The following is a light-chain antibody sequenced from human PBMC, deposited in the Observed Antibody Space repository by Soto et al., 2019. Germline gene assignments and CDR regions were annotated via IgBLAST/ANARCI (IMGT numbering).Light chain of an antibody. CDR2: AAS. CDR3: KQSYSSPVT. Sequence: DIQMTQSPSSLSASVGERVTITCRASQSMDKYLNWYQHKPGKAPYLLINAASDLRSGVPTRFIASGTGTSYTLTISSLQYEDLATYYCKQSYSSPVTFGRGTKVELK. J-gene: IGKJ1*01. CDR1: QSMDKY. V-gene: IGKV1-39*01.